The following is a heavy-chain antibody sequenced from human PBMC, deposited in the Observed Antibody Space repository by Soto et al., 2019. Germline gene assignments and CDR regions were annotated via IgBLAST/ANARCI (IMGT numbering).Heavy chain of an antibody. D-gene: IGHD1-26*01. Sequence: QVQLVESGGVVVQPGRSLILSCAASGFTFSSYGMHWVRQAPGKGLEWVAVIWYDGSNKYYADSVKVLFTISRDNSKNKLYLQMNSLRAEDTAVYYCAMRRGGVLVGARVEGFDYWGHGTLVTFSS. CDR1: GFTFSSYG. V-gene: IGHV3-33*01. CDR2: IWYDGSNK. CDR3: AMRRGGVLVGARVEGFDY. J-gene: IGHJ4*01.